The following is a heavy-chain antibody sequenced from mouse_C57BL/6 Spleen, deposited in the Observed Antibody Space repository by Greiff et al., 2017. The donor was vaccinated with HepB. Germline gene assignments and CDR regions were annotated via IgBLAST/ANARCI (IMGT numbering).Heavy chain of an antibody. CDR2: INPSTGGT. CDR1: GYSFTGYY. Sequence: EVQVVESGPELVKPGASVKISCKASGYSFTGYYMNWVKQSPEKSLEWIGEINPSTGGTTYNQKFKAKATLTVDKSSSTAYMQLKSLTSEDSAVYYCARSTITTALDYWGQGTTLTVSS. J-gene: IGHJ2*01. D-gene: IGHD1-2*01. V-gene: IGHV1-42*01. CDR3: ARSTITTALDY.